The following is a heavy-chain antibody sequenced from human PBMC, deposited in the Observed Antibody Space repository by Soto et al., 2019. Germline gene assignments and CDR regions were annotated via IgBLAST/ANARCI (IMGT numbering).Heavy chain of an antibody. CDR3: ARVGDPLALTPIDY. V-gene: IGHV1-69*12. Sequence: QVQLVQSGAEVKKPGSSVKVSCKASGGTFSSYAISWVRQAPGQGLEWMGGIIPIFGTANYAQKFQGRVTXXAXESXSTAYMELSSLRSEDTAVYYCARVGDPLALTPIDYWGQGTLVTVSS. CDR2: IIPIFGTA. D-gene: IGHD3-10*01. J-gene: IGHJ4*02. CDR1: GGTFSSYA.